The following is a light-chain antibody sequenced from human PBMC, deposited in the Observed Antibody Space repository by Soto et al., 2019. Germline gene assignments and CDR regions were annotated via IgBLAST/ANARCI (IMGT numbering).Light chain of an antibody. V-gene: IGKV2-40*01. Sequence: DIVMTQTPLSLPVTPGEPASISCRSSQSLLDSDDGNTYLDWYLQKPGQSPQLLIYSLSYLASGVPDRFSGSGSGTYFTLEISRVEAEDVGVYYCMQRTDFPFSFGQGTKLEIK. CDR3: MQRTDFPFS. CDR2: SLS. CDR1: QSLLDSDDGNTY. J-gene: IGKJ2*01.